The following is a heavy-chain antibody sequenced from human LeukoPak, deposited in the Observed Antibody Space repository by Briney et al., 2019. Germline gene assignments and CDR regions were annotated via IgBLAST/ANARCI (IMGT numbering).Heavy chain of an antibody. CDR1: GFTFSSYA. J-gene: IGHJ4*02. Sequence: PGGSLRLSCAASGFTFSSYAMHWARQAPGKGLEWVAVISCDGSNKYYADSVKGRFTISRDNSKNTLYLQMNSLRAEDTAVYYCARDRVGATNNYFDYWGQGTLVTVSS. D-gene: IGHD1-26*01. V-gene: IGHV3-30*04. CDR3: ARDRVGATNNYFDY. CDR2: ISCDGSNK.